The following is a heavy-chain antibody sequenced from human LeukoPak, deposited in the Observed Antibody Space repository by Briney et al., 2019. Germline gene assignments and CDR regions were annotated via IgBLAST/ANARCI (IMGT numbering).Heavy chain of an antibody. Sequence: PSETLSLTCAVYGRSFSGYYWSWIRQPPGKGLEWIGEINHSGSTNYNPSLKSRVTISVDTSKNQFSLKLSSVTAADTAVYYCARGLGIVGATGPTYWGQGTLVTVSS. CDR3: ARGLGIVGATGPTY. CDR1: GRSFSGYY. V-gene: IGHV4-34*01. CDR2: INHSGST. D-gene: IGHD1-26*01. J-gene: IGHJ4*02.